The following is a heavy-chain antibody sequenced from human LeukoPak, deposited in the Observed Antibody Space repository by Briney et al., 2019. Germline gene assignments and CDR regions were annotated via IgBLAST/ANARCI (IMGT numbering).Heavy chain of an antibody. CDR1: GGTFSTYA. D-gene: IGHD3-22*01. CDR3: ASNTNYYEGSGHYVFDY. Sequence: SVKVSCTPSGGTFSTYAISWVRQAPGQGLEWMGGIVPILGTAKYAKKFQGRVTITADEFTSTAHMELSSLRSEDTAVYYCASNTNYYEGSGHYVFDYWGQGTLVTISS. CDR2: IVPILGTA. J-gene: IGHJ4*02. V-gene: IGHV1-69*01.